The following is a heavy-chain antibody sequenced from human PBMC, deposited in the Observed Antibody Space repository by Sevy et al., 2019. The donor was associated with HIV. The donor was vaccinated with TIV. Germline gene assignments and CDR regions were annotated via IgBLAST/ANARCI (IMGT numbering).Heavy chain of an antibody. D-gene: IGHD3-3*01. Sequence: GGSLRLSCAASGFTFSSYAMSWVRQAPGKGLEWVSAISGSGGSTYYADSVKGRFTISRDNSKNTLYLQMNSLRAEDTAVYYCAKGDSYYDFWSGSPDAFDIWGQGTMVTVSS. CDR2: ISGSGGST. CDR1: GFTFSSYA. CDR3: AKGDSYYDFWSGSPDAFDI. J-gene: IGHJ3*02. V-gene: IGHV3-23*01.